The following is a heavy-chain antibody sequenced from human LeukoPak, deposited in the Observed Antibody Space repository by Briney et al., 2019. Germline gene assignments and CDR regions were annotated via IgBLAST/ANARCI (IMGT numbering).Heavy chain of an antibody. CDR2: IYTSGST. Sequence: SQTLSLTCTVSGGSISSGSYYWSWIRQPAGKGLEWIGRIYTSGSTNYNPSLKSRVTISVDTSKNQFSLKLSSVTAADTAVYYCARDQAPGDYTPGYWGQGTLVTVSS. V-gene: IGHV4-61*02. CDR3: ARDQAPGDYTPGY. CDR1: GGSISSGSYY. D-gene: IGHD4-11*01. J-gene: IGHJ4*02.